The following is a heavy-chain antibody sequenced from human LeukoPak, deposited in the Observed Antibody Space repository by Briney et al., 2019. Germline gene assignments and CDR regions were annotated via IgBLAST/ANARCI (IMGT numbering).Heavy chain of an antibody. CDR1: GYSFTGYY. CDR3: ARDRAGSTSSFDD. Sequence: ASVKVSCKASGYSFTGYYIHWVRQAPGQGLERMGWINPNSGGTKYVQKFQGWVTMTRDTYIGTAFMELNRLRSDDTAAYYYARDRAGSTSSFDDWGQGTLVTVSS. V-gene: IGHV1-2*04. J-gene: IGHJ4*02. D-gene: IGHD1-1*01. CDR2: INPNSGGT.